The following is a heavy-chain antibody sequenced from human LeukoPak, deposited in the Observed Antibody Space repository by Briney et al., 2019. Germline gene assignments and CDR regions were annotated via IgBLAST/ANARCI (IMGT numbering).Heavy chain of an antibody. CDR3: ARGYCSSTSCYERNAFDV. Sequence: PGGSLRLSCAASGFTFSSYWMHWVRQAPGKGLVWVSRINSDGSSTSYADSVKGRFTISGDNAKNTLYLQMNSLRAEDTAVYYCARGYCSSTSCYERNAFDVWGQGTMATVSS. CDR2: INSDGSST. CDR1: GFTFSSYW. V-gene: IGHV3-74*01. J-gene: IGHJ3*01. D-gene: IGHD2-2*01.